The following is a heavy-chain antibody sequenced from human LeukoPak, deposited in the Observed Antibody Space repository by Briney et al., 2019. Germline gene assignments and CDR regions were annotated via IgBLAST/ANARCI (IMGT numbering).Heavy chain of an antibody. CDR3: AREGGGYNWKLFDY. J-gene: IGHJ4*02. CDR2: ISSSSSTI. V-gene: IGHV3-48*01. D-gene: IGHD1-20*01. CDR1: GFTFSSYS. Sequence: PGGSLRLSCAASGFTFSSYSMNWVRQAPGKGLEWVSYISSSSSTIYYADSVKGRFTISRDNAKNSLYLQMNSLRAEDTAVYYCAREGGGYNWKLFDYWGQGTLVTVSS.